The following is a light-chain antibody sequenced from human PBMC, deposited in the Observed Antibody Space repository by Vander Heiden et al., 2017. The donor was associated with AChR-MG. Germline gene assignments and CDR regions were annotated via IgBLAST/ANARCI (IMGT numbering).Light chain of an antibody. J-gene: IGLJ2*01. Sequence: QSALTQPPSASGPPGQSVTISCPGTSGDVGGYNYVSWYQQHPGKAPKLMIYEVSKRPSGVPDRFSGSKSGNTASLTVSGLQAEDEADYYCSSYEGSNNFVVFGGGTKLTVL. CDR2: EVS. CDR3: SSYEGSNNFVV. V-gene: IGLV2-8*01. CDR1: SGDVGGYNY.